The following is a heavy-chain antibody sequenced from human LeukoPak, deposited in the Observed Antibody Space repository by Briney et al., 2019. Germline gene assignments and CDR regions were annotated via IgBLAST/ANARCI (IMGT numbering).Heavy chain of an antibody. V-gene: IGHV1-69*13. CDR3: ATGGAYEFRDDY. CDR2: IIPIYGRA. J-gene: IGHJ4*02. CDR1: GGSFTSYG. Sequence: SVKVSCKASGGSFTSYGISWVRQAPGQGLEWMGKIIPIYGRANYGQKFHGRVTITADESTTTSYMELSSLTAEDMAVYYCATGGAYEFRDDYWGQGTLVTVSS. D-gene: IGHD3-3*01.